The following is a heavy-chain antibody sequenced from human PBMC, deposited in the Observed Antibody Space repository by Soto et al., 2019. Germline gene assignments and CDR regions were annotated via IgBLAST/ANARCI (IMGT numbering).Heavy chain of an antibody. Sequence: SETLSLTCAVYGGSFSGYYWGWIRQPPGKGLEWIGEINHSGSTNYNPSLKSRVTISVDTSKNQFSLKLSSVSAADTAVYYCARVGITMVRGVITYYYGMDVWGQGTTVTVSS. CDR2: INHSGST. V-gene: IGHV4-34*01. CDR1: GGSFSGYY. J-gene: IGHJ6*02. CDR3: ARVGITMVRGVITYYYGMDV. D-gene: IGHD3-10*01.